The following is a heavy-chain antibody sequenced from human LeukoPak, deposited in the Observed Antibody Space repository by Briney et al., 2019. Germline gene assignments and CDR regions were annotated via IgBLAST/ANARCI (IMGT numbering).Heavy chain of an antibody. CDR2: INHSGST. D-gene: IGHD3-22*01. Sequence: SETLSLTCAVYGGSYSGYYWSWIRQPPGKGLEWIGEINHSGSTNYNPSLKSRVTISVDTSKNQFSLKLSSVTAADTAVYYCARVTMIVVVNWFDPWGQGTLVTVSS. J-gene: IGHJ5*02. V-gene: IGHV4-34*01. CDR1: GGSYSGYY. CDR3: ARVTMIVVVNWFDP.